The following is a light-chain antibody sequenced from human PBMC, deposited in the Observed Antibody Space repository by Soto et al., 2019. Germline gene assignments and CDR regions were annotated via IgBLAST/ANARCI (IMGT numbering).Light chain of an antibody. CDR3: PSYDSSLSGPV. CDR1: SSNIGAGYD. V-gene: IGLV1-40*01. J-gene: IGLJ2*01. Sequence: QSVLTQPPSASGTPGQRVTISCTGSSSNIGAGYDVHWYQQLPGTAPKLLIYSNSNRPSGVPDRFSGSKSGTSASLAITGLQAEDEADYYCPSYDSSLSGPVFGGGTKLTVL. CDR2: SNS.